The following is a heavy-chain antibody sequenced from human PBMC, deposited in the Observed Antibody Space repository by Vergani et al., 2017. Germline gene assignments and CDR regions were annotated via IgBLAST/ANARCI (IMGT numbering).Heavy chain of an antibody. J-gene: IGHJ4*02. CDR3: ARDSDSSSPDY. Sequence: QVQLQESGPGLVKPSETLSLTCTVSGGSISSYYWSWIRQPPGKGLEWIGYIYYSGSTNYNPSLKSRVTISVDTSKNQFSLKLSSVTAADTAVYYCARDSDSSSPDYWGQGTLVTVSS. CDR2: IYYSGST. V-gene: IGHV4-59*01. D-gene: IGHD6-6*01. CDR1: GGSISSYY.